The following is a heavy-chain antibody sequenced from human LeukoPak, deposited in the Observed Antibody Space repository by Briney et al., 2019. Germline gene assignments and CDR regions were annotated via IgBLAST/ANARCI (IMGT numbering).Heavy chain of an antibody. D-gene: IGHD2-15*01. Sequence: SQTLSLTCAISGDSVSSNSAAWNWIRQSPSRGLEWLGRTYYRSKSYNDYAVSVKSRITINPDTSKNQFSLQLNSVTPEDTAVEFRGRNWGGCCQEGHYYYGMDVWGPRTTVTVS. CDR2: TYYRSKSYN. CDR1: GDSVSSNSAA. J-gene: IGHJ6*02. V-gene: IGHV6-1*01. CDR3: GRNWGGCCQEGHYYYGMDV.